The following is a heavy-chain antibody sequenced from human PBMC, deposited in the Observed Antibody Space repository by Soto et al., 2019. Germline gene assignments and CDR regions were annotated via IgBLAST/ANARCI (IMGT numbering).Heavy chain of an antibody. CDR1: GGSISSYY. V-gene: IGHV4-59*01. J-gene: IGHJ5*01. CDR3: ASMIGDPVLSFDS. Sequence: QVQLQESGPGLVKPSETLSLTCTVSGGSISSYYWSWIRQPPGKGLEWIGFIFYSGSTSYNPSLTSPGTISIDPAYYRFSLKLNAVTAADTAVYYCASMIGDPVLSFDSWGQGTLVAVSS. CDR2: IFYSGST. D-gene: IGHD3-10*02.